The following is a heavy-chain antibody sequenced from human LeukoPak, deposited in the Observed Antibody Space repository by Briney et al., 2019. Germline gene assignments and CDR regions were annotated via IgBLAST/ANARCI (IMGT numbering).Heavy chain of an antibody. Sequence: GVSLRLSCAASGFTFSSACWSWVRQAPGKGLEWVGRIRTKSDGETVDYAAPVKGRFTISRDDSKNTLFLQMNSLKTEDTAVYYCATPALGRRLYYYDYWGQGTLVTVSP. V-gene: IGHV3-15*07. CDR2: IRTKSDGETV. J-gene: IGHJ4*02. CDR1: GFTFSSAC. CDR3: ATPALGRRLYYYDY. D-gene: IGHD3-16*01.